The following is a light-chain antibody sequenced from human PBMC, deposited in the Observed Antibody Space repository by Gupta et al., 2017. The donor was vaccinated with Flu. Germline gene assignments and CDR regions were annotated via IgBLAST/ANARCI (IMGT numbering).Light chain of an antibody. Sequence: VTISCTGTSSDVGGYNYVSWYHQHPGQAPKLMIYEVTRRPSGVPDRFSGSKSGNTASLTISGLHPDDESDYYCCSDAGTNTVWVFGGGTKLTVL. CDR3: CSDAGTNTVWV. CDR2: EVT. J-gene: IGLJ3*02. V-gene: IGLV2-11*03. CDR1: SSDVGGYNY.